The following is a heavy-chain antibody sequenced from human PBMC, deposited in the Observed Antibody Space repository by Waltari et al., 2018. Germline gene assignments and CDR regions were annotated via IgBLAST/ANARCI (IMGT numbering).Heavy chain of an antibody. D-gene: IGHD3-3*01. CDR1: GGSFSGYY. J-gene: IGHJ6*02. Sequence: QVQLQQWGAGLLKPSETLSLTCAVYGGSFSGYYWSWIRQSPGKGLEWIGESNHSGSTNYHPSLKSRVTISVDTSKNQFSLKLSSVTAADTAVYYCARSAVWRERQKDGMDVWGQGTTVTVSS. CDR3: ARSAVWRERQKDGMDV. CDR2: SNHSGST. V-gene: IGHV4-34*01.